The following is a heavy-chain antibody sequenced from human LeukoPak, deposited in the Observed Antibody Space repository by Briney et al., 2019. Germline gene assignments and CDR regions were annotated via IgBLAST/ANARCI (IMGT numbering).Heavy chain of an antibody. Sequence: GGSLRLSCTASGFTFSSFGMHWVRQAPGKGLEWVTAISSVGHTNKSADSVKGRFTISRDNSKNTLYLQMHSLREDDTAVYYCAKEVGWFNAFDLWGQGTMVTVSS. CDR2: ISSVGHTN. CDR1: GFTFSSFG. J-gene: IGHJ3*01. V-gene: IGHV3-30*18. CDR3: AKEVGWFNAFDL. D-gene: IGHD3-10*01.